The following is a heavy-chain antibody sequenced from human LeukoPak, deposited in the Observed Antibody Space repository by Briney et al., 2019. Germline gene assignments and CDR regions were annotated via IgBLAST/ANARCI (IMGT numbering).Heavy chain of an antibody. CDR2: IYADKTT. CDR1: GGSFSTYY. V-gene: IGHV4-4*07. J-gene: IGHJ4*02. CDR3: ARDAKYCYDSRTYFFFEY. Sequence: PSETLSLTCSVSGGSFSTYYWSWIRQPAGKGLEWIGHIYADKTTDYNPSLKSRVTMSIDTSRNQFSLKLSSVTAADTAVYYCARDAKYCYDSRTYFFFEYWGQGILLSVSS. D-gene: IGHD3-10*01.